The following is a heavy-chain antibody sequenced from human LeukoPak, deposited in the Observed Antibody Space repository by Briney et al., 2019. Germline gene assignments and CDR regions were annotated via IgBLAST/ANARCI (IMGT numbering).Heavy chain of an antibody. CDR3: AKDRRNYYDSSGYIDY. D-gene: IGHD3-22*01. Sequence: GGSLRLSCAASGFTFSSYGMHWVRQAPGKGLEWVAFIRYDGSNKYYADSVKGRFAISRDNSKNTLYLQMNSLRAEDTAVYYCAKDRRNYYDSSGYIDYWGQGTLVTVSS. J-gene: IGHJ4*02. V-gene: IGHV3-30*02. CDR2: IRYDGSNK. CDR1: GFTFSSYG.